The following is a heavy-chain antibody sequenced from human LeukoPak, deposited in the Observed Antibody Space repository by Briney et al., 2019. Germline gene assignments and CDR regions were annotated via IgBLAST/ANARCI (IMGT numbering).Heavy chain of an antibody. Sequence: PGRSLRLSCAASGFTFSSNGMHWVRQAPGKGLEWVAFIRYDGSNKYYADSVKGRFTISRDNSKNTLYLQMNSLRAEDTAVYYCAKDGSQLLEDAFDIWGQGTMVTVSS. J-gene: IGHJ3*02. CDR1: GFTFSSNG. CDR2: IRYDGSNK. D-gene: IGHD2-2*01. V-gene: IGHV3-30*02. CDR3: AKDGSQLLEDAFDI.